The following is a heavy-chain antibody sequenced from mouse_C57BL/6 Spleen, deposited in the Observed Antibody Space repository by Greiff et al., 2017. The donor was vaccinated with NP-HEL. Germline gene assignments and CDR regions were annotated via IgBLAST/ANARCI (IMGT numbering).Heavy chain of an antibody. J-gene: IGHJ2*01. CDR2: IDPSDSYT. CDR3: TSYYYGSSYHY. D-gene: IGHD1-1*01. V-gene: IGHV1-50*01. CDR1: GYTFTSYW. Sequence: VQLQQPGAELVKPGASVKLSCKASGYTFTSYWMQWVKQRPGQGLEWIGEIDPSDSYTNYNQKFKGKATLTVDTSSSTAYMQLSSLTSEDSAVYYCTSYYYGSSYHYWGQGTTLTVSS.